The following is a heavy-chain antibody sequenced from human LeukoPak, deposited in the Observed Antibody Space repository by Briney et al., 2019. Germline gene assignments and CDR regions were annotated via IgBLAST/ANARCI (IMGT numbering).Heavy chain of an antibody. CDR1: GLTFSSYA. D-gene: IGHD1-26*01. V-gene: IGHV3-30*14. Sequence: PGGSLRLSCAASGLTFSSYAMHWVRQAPGKGLEWVAVISYDGSKKYYADSVKGRFTISRDNSKNTLYLQMNSLRAEDTAVYYSARGFGGSSPSGMDVWGQGTTVTVSS. CDR3: ARGFGGSSPSGMDV. CDR2: ISYDGSKK. J-gene: IGHJ6*02.